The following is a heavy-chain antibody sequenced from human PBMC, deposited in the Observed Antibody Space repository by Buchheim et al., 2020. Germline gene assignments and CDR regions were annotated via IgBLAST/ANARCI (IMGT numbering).Heavy chain of an antibody. Sequence: QVQLVESGGGVVQPGRSLRLSCAASGFTFSSYGMHWVRQAPGKGLEWVAVIWYDGSNQYYADSVKGRLTISSDTSNKPLYLQMNSLRAEDTAVYYCARGRGDYGGNSRFDYWGQGTL. CDR1: GFTFSSYG. J-gene: IGHJ4*02. CDR2: IWYDGSNQ. CDR3: ARGRGDYGGNSRFDY. D-gene: IGHD4-23*01. V-gene: IGHV3-33*01.